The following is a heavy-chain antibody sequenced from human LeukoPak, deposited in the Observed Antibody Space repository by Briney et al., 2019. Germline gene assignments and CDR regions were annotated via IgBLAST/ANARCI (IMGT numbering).Heavy chain of an antibody. CDR2: IDPSGGST. V-gene: IGHV1-46*01. CDR3: ARARWGFDY. D-gene: IGHD4-23*01. Sequence: GASVKVSCKASGYTFISFYMHWVRQAPGQGLEWMGIIDPSGGSTTYPQKFQGRVTMTRDMSTRTVYMELSSLGYEDTAVYYCARARWGFDYWGQGTLVTVSS. J-gene: IGHJ4*02. CDR1: GYTFISFY.